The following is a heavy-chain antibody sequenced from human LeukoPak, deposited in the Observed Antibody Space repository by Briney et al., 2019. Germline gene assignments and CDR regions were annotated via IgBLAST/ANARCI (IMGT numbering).Heavy chain of an antibody. CDR2: ISSSGGTM. D-gene: IGHD6-19*01. J-gene: IGHJ4*02. CDR3: ARSPPSGSGWYDYFDY. V-gene: IGHV3-11*01. Sequence: GGSLRLSCAASGFTFSDYYMSWIRQAPGKGLEWLSYISSSGGTMYYADSVKGRFTISRDNAKNSLYLQMNSLRAEDTAMYYCARSPPSGSGWYDYFDYWGQGTLVTVSS. CDR1: GFTFSDYY.